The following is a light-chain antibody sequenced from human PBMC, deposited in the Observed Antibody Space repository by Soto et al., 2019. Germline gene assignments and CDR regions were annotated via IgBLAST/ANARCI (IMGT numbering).Light chain of an antibody. Sequence: EIVMTQSPATLSVSPGERANLYCKASQRISSNLAWYQQKPGQPPRLLIYGASTRASGIPARFSGSGSGTEFTLTISGLQSDDFALYYCQQYNIWPPYTFGQGTKLEIK. J-gene: IGKJ2*01. CDR1: QRISSN. CDR3: QQYNIWPPYT. V-gene: IGKV3-15*01. CDR2: GAS.